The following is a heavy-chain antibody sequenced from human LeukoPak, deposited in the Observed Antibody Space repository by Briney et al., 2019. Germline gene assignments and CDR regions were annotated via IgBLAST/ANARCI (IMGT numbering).Heavy chain of an antibody. CDR3: AKRGVVIRVILVGFHKEAYYFDS. D-gene: IGHD3-22*01. V-gene: IGHV3-23*01. CDR2: ISDSGGRT. Sequence: GGSLRLSCAASGFTFNNYGMNWVRQAPGKGLEWVAGISDSGGRTNYADSVKGRFTISRDNAKNTLYLQMNSLRAEDTAVYFCAKRGVVIRVILVGFHKEAYYFDSWGQGALVTVSS. J-gene: IGHJ4*02. CDR1: GFTFNNYG.